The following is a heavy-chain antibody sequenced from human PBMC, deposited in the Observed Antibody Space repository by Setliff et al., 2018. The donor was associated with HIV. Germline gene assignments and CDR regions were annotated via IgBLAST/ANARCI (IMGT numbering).Heavy chain of an antibody. J-gene: IGHJ6*03. Sequence: GGSLRLSCVASGFSFSTYSMNWVRQAPGKGLEWISYISSRSDYIYYGDSVKGRFTISRDNAKDTLYLQLNSVRAEDTALYYCARDFTQWQQLPDYMDVWGKGTAVTVSS. D-gene: IGHD6-13*01. CDR2: ISSRSDYI. CDR3: ARDFTQWQQLPDYMDV. V-gene: IGHV3-21*01. CDR1: GFSFSTYS.